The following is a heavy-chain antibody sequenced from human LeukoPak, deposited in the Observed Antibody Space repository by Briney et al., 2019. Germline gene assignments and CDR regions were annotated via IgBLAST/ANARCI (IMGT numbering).Heavy chain of an antibody. CDR3: ARMGYYYDSSGYYVNFDY. J-gene: IGHJ4*02. V-gene: IGHV3-21*01. CDR2: ISSSSSYI. D-gene: IGHD3-22*01. Sequence: VGSLRLSCAASGFTFSSYSMNWVRQAPGKGLEWVSSISSSSSYIYYADSVKGRFTISRDNAKNSLYLQMNSLRADDTAVYYCARMGYYYDSSGYYVNFDYWGQGTLVTVSS. CDR1: GFTFSSYS.